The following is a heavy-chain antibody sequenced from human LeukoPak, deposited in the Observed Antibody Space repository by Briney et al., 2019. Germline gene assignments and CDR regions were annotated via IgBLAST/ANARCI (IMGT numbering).Heavy chain of an antibody. CDR2: ISSSVGST. Sequence: GGSVRLSCAASGFIFSTYTMNWVRQAPGKGLEWVSSISSSVGSTYYADSVKGRFTISRDNSKNTLYLQVNSLRAEDTAVYYCAKAAVYHDSCPDSWGQGTLVAVSS. V-gene: IGHV3-23*01. CDR3: AKAAVYHDSCPDS. J-gene: IGHJ4*02. D-gene: IGHD5/OR15-5a*01. CDR1: GFIFSTYT.